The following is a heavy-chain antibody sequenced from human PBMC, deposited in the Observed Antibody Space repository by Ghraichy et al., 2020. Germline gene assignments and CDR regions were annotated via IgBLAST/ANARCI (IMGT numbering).Heavy chain of an antibody. CDR1: GFSLNISGMC. CDR3: ARMRNGGISAFDI. V-gene: IGHV2-70*01. CDR2: VDWDNDK. Sequence: SGPTLVKPTQTLTLTCNFSGFSLNISGMCVGWIRQPPGKALEFLALVDWDNDKYFSTSLQTRLAISKDTSKNQVVLTMTNMDPADTATYYCARMRNGGISAFDIWGQGTMVTVSS. D-gene: IGHD3-16*01. J-gene: IGHJ3*02.